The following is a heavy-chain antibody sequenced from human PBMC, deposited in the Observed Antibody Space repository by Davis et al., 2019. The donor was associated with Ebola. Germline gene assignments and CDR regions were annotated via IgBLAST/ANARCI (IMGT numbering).Heavy chain of an antibody. CDR1: GGFVSSGGYS. Sequence: SETLSLTCAVSGGFVSSGGYSWSWIRQPPGKGLEWIGYFYYTGTTSYNPSLRSRVTILIDTSKNQFSLKLSSVTAADTAVYYCARSPGIRLWGFDPWGQGTLVTVSS. CDR2: FYYTGTT. J-gene: IGHJ5*02. CDR3: ARSPGIRLWGFDP. D-gene: IGHD2/OR15-2a*01. V-gene: IGHV4-30-4*07.